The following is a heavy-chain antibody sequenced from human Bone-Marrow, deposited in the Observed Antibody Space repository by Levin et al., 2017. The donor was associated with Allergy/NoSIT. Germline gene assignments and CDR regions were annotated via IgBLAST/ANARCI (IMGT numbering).Heavy chain of an antibody. D-gene: IGHD6-19*01. CDR2: IRGSGTSM. CDR3: SRVHSVVRAAVAVAGTDHDYGMDV. J-gene: IGHJ6*02. CDR1: GFIFTDYY. V-gene: IGHV3-11*01. Sequence: GESLKISCAASGFIFTDYYMTWIRQAPGKGLEWISYIRGSGTSMEYADSVKGRFIISRDNSKNSLYLDMQNLRAEDTAVYYCSRVHSVVRAAVAVAGTDHDYGMDVWGQGTTVTVSS.